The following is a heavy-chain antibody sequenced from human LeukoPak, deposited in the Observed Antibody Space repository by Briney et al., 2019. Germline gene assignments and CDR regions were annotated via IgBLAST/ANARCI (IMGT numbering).Heavy chain of an antibody. V-gene: IGHV1-2*02. CDR1: GYTFTGYY. Sequence: ASVKVSCKASGYTFTGYYMHWVRQAHGQGLEWMGWINPNSGGTNYAQKFQGRVTMTRDTSISTAYMELSRLRSDDTAVYYCARDTQWLLVPDYWGQGTLVTVSS. J-gene: IGHJ4*02. CDR3: ARDTQWLLVPDY. CDR2: INPNSGGT. D-gene: IGHD6-19*01.